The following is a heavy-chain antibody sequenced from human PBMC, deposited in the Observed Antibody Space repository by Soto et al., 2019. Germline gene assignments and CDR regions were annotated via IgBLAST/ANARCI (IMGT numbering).Heavy chain of an antibody. CDR3: ARHIAVPRTRGFDF. Sequence: QVQLQESGPGLVNPSGTLSLTCAVSGGSIRDNWWSWVRQPPGKGLERIGVISHTGTTHYNTSLWSRVTISRDKSKYQLSLNLSSVTAADTAVYYCARHIAVPRTRGFDFWGQGTLVTVFS. CDR1: GGSIRDNW. D-gene: IGHD6-19*01. J-gene: IGHJ4*02. V-gene: IGHV4-4*02. CDR2: ISHTGTT.